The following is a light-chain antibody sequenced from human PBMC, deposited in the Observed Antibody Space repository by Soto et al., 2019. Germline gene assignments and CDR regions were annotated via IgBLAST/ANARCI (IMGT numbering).Light chain of an antibody. CDR2: DAS. V-gene: IGKV1-5*01. Sequence: DIQVTQSPSTLSASVGDRVTITCRASQSISSWLAWYQQKPGKAPKLLIYDASSLESGVPQRFSGSGSGTEFTLTISSLQTDDFSTYYCQQYHSYWTFGQGTKGDIK. J-gene: IGKJ1*01. CDR3: QQYHSYWT. CDR1: QSISSW.